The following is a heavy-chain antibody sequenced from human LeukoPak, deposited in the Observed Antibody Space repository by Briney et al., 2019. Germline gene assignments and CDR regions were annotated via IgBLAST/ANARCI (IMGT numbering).Heavy chain of an antibody. Sequence: GGSLRLSCAASGFTFSSYSMNWVRQAPGKGLEWVSSISSSSSYIYYADSVKGRFTISRDNAKNSLYLQMNSLRAEDTAVYYCARAGGYYKSYYYYYMDVWGKGTTVTVSS. J-gene: IGHJ6*03. V-gene: IGHV3-21*01. CDR2: ISSSSSYI. CDR3: ARAGGYYKSYYYYYMDV. CDR1: GFTFSSYS. D-gene: IGHD3-22*01.